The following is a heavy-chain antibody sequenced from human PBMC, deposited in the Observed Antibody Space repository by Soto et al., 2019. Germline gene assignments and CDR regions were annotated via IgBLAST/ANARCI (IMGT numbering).Heavy chain of an antibody. CDR3: ARTRDYGSGSYPGPYYYGMDV. J-gene: IGHJ6*02. CDR2: IDPSDSYT. Sequence: GGSLKISCKDPGYRFPSYWIRWVRKITGEGLEWMGRIDPSDSYTNYSPSFQGHVTISADKSISTAYLQWSSLKASDTAMYYCARTRDYGSGSYPGPYYYGMDVWGQGT. CDR1: GYRFPSYW. V-gene: IGHV5-10-1*01. D-gene: IGHD3-10*01.